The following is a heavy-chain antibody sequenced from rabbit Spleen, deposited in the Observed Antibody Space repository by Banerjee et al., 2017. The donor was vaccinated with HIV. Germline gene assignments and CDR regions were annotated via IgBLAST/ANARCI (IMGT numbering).Heavy chain of an antibody. CDR3: ARDTGSSFSSYGMDL. CDR1: GFSFSSNDY. J-gene: IGHJ6*01. CDR2: IYAGSSGFT. D-gene: IGHD8-1*01. V-gene: IGHV1S40*01. Sequence: QQLVESGGGLVKPGASLTLTCTASGFSFSSNDYMCWVRQAPGKGLEWIACIYAGSSGFTYHATWAKGRFTISKTSSTTVTLQMTSLTAADTATYFCARDTGSSFSSYGMDLWGQGTLVTVS.